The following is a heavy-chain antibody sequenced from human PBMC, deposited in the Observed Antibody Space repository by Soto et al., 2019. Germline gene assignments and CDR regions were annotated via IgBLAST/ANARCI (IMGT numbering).Heavy chain of an antibody. J-gene: IGHJ6*02. V-gene: IGHV3-11*05. CDR1: GFTFSDYY. CDR2: ISSSSSYT. D-gene: IGHD2-15*01. Sequence: QVQLVESGGGLVKPGGSLRLSCAASGFTFSDYYMSWIRQAAGKGLEWVSYISSSSSYTNYADSVKGRFTISRDNAKNSLYLQMNSLRAEDTAVYYCARGADCSGGCCYYYYGMVVCGQGTTVTVSS. CDR3: ARGADCSGGCCYYYYGMVV.